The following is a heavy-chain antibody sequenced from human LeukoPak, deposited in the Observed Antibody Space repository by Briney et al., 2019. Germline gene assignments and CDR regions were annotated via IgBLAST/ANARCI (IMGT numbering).Heavy chain of an antibody. CDR3: ARVITERNENWFDP. J-gene: IGHJ5*02. D-gene: IGHD2-21*01. V-gene: IGHV4-39*07. Sequence: SETLSLTCTVSGGSISSSSYYWGWIRQPPGKGLEWIGSIYYSGSTYYNPSLKSRVTISVDTSKNQFSLKLSSVTAADTAVYYCARVITERNENWFDPWGQGTLVTVSS. CDR1: GGSISSSSYY. CDR2: IYYSGST.